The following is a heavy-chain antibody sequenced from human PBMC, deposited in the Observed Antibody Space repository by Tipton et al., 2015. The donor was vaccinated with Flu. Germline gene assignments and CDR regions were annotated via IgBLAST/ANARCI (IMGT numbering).Heavy chain of an antibody. CDR1: GYSIRSSNYY. Sequence: TLSLTCAVSGYSIRSSNYYWGWIRQPPRKGLEWIGSIFHSGDTYHNPSLKSRVTISVDTSKNQFSLKLRSVTAADTAVYYCARRDYSNYVSEPKNWFDPWGQGALVIVSS. V-gene: IGHV4-38-2*01. CDR2: IFHSGDT. D-gene: IGHD4-11*01. CDR3: ARRDYSNYVSEPKNWFDP. J-gene: IGHJ5*02.